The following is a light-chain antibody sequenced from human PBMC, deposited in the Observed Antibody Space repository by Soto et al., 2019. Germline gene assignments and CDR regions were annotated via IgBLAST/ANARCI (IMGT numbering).Light chain of an antibody. CDR3: EQYGSTPLT. CDR2: DAS. Sequence: EIVLTQSPGTLSLSPGERAPLSCRASQSVATNYIAWYQQKPGQPPRFLIYDASSRATGIPDRFSGSGSGTDFTLTISRLEPEDFAVYYCEQYGSTPLTFGGGTKVEIK. V-gene: IGKV3-20*01. CDR1: QSVATNY. J-gene: IGKJ4*01.